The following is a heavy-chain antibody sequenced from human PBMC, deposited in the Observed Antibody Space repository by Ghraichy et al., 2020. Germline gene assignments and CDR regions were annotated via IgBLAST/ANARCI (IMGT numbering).Heavy chain of an antibody. CDR3: ARHNSRAGGKKITIRFLEWKYSPADV. J-gene: IGHJ6*02. Sequence: SETLSLTCTVSGGSISSSSYYWGWIRQPPGKGLEWIGSIYYSGSTYYNPSLKSRVTISVDTSKNQFSLKLSSVTAADTALYYCARHNSRAGGKKITIRFLEWKYSPADVWGQGTTVTVSS. V-gene: IGHV4-39*01. CDR2: IYYSGST. D-gene: IGHD3-3*01. CDR1: GGSISSSSYY.